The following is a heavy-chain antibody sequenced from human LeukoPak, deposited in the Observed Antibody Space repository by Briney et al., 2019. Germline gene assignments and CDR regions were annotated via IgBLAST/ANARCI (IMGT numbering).Heavy chain of an antibody. Sequence: SVKVSCKASGGTFSSYAISWVRQAPGQGLEWMGGIIPIFGTANYAQKFQGRVTITADESTSTAYMELSSLRSEDTAVYYCARLGRTIFGPAGDWFDPWGQGTLVTVSS. CDR1: GGTFSSYA. D-gene: IGHD3-3*01. J-gene: IGHJ5*02. CDR3: ARLGRTIFGPAGDWFDP. V-gene: IGHV1-69*13. CDR2: IIPIFGTA.